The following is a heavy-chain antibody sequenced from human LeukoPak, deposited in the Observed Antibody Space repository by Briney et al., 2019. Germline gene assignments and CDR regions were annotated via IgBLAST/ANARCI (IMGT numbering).Heavy chain of an antibody. Sequence: SQTLSLTCTVSGGSLSSGGYYWSWIRQHPGKGLEWIGYIYYSGSTYYNPSLKSRVTISVDTSKNQFSLKLSSVTAADTAVYYCASLPRAGYCSSTSCSPSYYYYGMDVWGQGTTVTVSS. V-gene: IGHV4-31*03. CDR1: GGSLSSGGYY. CDR3: ASLPRAGYCSSTSCSPSYYYYGMDV. J-gene: IGHJ6*02. CDR2: IYYSGST. D-gene: IGHD2-2*01.